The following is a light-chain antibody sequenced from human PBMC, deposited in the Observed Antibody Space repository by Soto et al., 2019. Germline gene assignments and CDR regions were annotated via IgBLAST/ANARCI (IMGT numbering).Light chain of an antibody. CDR3: QQSYSTPIT. CDR2: AAS. Sequence: DIQLTQAPSFLSASAGDRVSITCRASQAISSYLAWYQQKPGRAPKLLIYAASSLQSGVPARFSGSGSGTDFTLTISILQPEDFVTYYCQQSYSTPITFGQGTRL. V-gene: IGKV1-39*01. CDR1: QAISSY. J-gene: IGKJ5*01.